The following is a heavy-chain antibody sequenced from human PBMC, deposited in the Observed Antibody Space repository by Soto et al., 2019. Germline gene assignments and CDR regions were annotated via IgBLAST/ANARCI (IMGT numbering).Heavy chain of an antibody. Sequence: QVQLVQSGAEVKKPGASVKVSCKASGYTFSSYAVQWVRQAPGQSLEWIGWIHAGNGDTKYSQKFHGRVTLTRDTSANKAYRDLSSLRSEDTAVYYCARVPRYTSDIVEVPAVMFDDWFVPWGQGTLVTVSS. CDR3: ARVPRYTSDIVEVPAVMFDDWFVP. CDR2: IHAGNGDT. CDR1: GYTFSSYA. V-gene: IGHV1-3*01. J-gene: IGHJ5*02. D-gene: IGHD2-2*01.